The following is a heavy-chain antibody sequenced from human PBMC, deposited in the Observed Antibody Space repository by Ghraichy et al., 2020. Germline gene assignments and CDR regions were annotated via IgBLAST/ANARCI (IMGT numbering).Heavy chain of an antibody. CDR2: IRSDGGEM. J-gene: IGHJ6*02. D-gene: IGHD4-17*01. CDR1: GFTFSYSW. V-gene: IGHV3-7*01. CDR3: ARDRGKKTVTTSLGYFYGMDV. Sequence: WGSLRLSCAASGFTFSYSWMTWVRQAPGMGLEWVATIRSDGGEMYYVDSVTGRFAISRDNAQKSLFLQMTSLRVGDTAVYYCARDRGKKTVTTSLGYFYGMDVWGQGTSVNVSS.